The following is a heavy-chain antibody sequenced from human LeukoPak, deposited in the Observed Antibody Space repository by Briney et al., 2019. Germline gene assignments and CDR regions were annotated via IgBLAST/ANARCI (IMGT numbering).Heavy chain of an antibody. D-gene: IGHD6-6*01. CDR1: GGTFSSYA. V-gene: IGHV1-69*05. Sequence: SVKVSCKASGGTFSSYAISWVRQAPGQGLEWMGGIIPIFGTANYAQKFQGRVTITTDESTSTAYMGLSSLRSEDTAVYYCARDIAARPGGVFDYWGQGTLVTVSS. J-gene: IGHJ4*02. CDR2: IIPIFGTA. CDR3: ARDIAARPGGVFDY.